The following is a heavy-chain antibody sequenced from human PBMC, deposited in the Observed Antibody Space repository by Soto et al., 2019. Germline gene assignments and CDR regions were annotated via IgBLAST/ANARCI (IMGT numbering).Heavy chain of an antibody. CDR2: IYYSGST. J-gene: IGHJ4*02. CDR3: ARVTMVRGVIITKGTFYY. D-gene: IGHD3-10*01. Sequence: QVQLQESGPGLVKPSQTLSLTCTVAGGSISSGGYYWRWIRQHPGKCLEWIGYIYYSGSTYYNPSLKSRVTISVDTSKNQFSLKLSYVTAADTAVYYCARVTMVRGVIITKGTFYYWGQGTLVTVSS. V-gene: IGHV4-31*03. CDR1: GGSISSGGYY.